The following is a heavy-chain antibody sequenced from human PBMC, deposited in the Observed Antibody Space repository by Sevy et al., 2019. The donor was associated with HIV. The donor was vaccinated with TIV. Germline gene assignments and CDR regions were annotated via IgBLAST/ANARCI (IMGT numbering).Heavy chain of an antibody. CDR1: GFTFSSYG. J-gene: IGHJ3*02. CDR2: ISYDGSNK. V-gene: IGHV3-30*18. D-gene: IGHD3-3*01. Sequence: GGSLRLSCAASGFTFSSYGVHWVRQAPGKGLEWVAVISYDGSNKYYADSVKGRFTISRDNSKNTLYLQMNSLRAEDTAVYYCAKDLTVVIISGAFDIWGQGTMVTVSS. CDR3: AKDLTVVIISGAFDI.